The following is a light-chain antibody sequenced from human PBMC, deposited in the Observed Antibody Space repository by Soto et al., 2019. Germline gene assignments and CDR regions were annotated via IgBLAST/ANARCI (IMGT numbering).Light chain of an antibody. CDR2: LNSDGSH. V-gene: IGLV4-69*01. CDR1: SGHSSYA. Sequence: QLVLTQSPSASASLGASVKLTCTLSSGHSSYAIAWHQQQPEKGPRYLMKLNSDGSHSKGDGIPDRFSGSSSGAERYLTISSLQSEDEADYYCQTWGTSTQRVFGGGTKVTVL. CDR3: QTWGTSTQRV. J-gene: IGLJ2*01.